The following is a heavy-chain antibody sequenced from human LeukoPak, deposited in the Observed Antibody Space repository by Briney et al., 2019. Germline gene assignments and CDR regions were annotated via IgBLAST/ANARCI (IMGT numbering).Heavy chain of an antibody. CDR2: IYYSGSI. D-gene: IGHD3-22*01. CDR1: GGSISSYY. J-gene: IGHJ4*02. V-gene: IGHV4-59*01. Sequence: SETLSLTCTVSGGSISSYYWSWIRQPPGKGLEWIGYIYYSGSINYNPSPKSRVTISVDTSKNQFSLKLSSVTAADTAVYYCARDRWDSSGYYSLDYWGQGTLVTVSS. CDR3: ARDRWDSSGYYSLDY.